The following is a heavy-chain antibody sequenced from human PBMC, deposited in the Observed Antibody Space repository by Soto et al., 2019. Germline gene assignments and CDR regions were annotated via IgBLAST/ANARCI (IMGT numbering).Heavy chain of an antibody. CDR2: IWYDGSNK. CDR3: ARGDSSSWNDC. Sequence: QVQLVESGGGVVQPGRYLRLSCAASGYTFSSYGMHWVRQAPGKGLEWVAVIWYDGSNKYYADSVKGRFTISRDNSKNTLYLQMNSLRAEDTAVYYCARGDSSSWNDCWGQGTLVTVSS. D-gene: IGHD6-13*01. J-gene: IGHJ4*02. CDR1: GYTFSSYG. V-gene: IGHV3-33*01.